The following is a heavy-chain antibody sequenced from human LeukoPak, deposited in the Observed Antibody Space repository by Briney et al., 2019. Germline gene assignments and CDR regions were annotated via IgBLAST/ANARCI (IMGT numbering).Heavy chain of an antibody. V-gene: IGHV5-51*01. D-gene: IGHD6-13*01. CDR2: IYPGDSDT. J-gene: IGHJ3*02. CDR1: GYSFTSYW. CDR3: ARHGRGYSSSWYAFDI. Sequence: GESLKISCKGSGYSFTSYWIGWVRQMPGKGLEWMGIIYPGDSDTRYSPSFQGQVTISADKSISTAYLQWSSLKASDTAMYYCARHGRGYSSSWYAFDIWGQGTMVTASS.